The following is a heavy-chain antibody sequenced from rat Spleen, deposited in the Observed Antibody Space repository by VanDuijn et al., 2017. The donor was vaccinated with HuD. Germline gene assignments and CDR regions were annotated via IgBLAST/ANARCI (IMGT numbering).Heavy chain of an antibody. CDR2: ISHDGSST. D-gene: IGHD5-1*01. Sequence: EVQLVESDGGLVQPGRSLKLSCAVSGFTFSDNYMAWVRQAPTKGLEWVATISHDGSSTYYRDPEKGRFTISRDNAKSTLYLQMESLRSEDTATYYCARSGRDVMDAWGQGASVTVSS. CDR3: ARSGRDVMDA. CDR1: GFTFSDNY. J-gene: IGHJ4*01. V-gene: IGHV5-29*01.